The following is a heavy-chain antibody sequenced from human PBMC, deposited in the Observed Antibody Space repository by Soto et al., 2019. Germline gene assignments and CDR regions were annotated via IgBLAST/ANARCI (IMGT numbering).Heavy chain of an antibody. CDR3: AGGXLELPLLNYYYYYGMDV. Sequence: GASVKVSCKASGGTFSSYAISWVRQAPGQGLEWMGGIIPIFGTANYAQKFQGRVTITADESTSTAYMELSSLRSEDTAVYYCAGGXLELPLLNYYYYYGMDVWGQGTTVTVSS. D-gene: IGHD1-7*01. CDR2: IIPIFGTA. CDR1: GGTFSSYA. J-gene: IGHJ6*02. V-gene: IGHV1-69*13.